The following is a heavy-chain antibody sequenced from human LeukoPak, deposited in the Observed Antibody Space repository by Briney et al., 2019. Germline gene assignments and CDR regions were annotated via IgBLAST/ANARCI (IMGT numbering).Heavy chain of an antibody. J-gene: IGHJ4*02. D-gene: IGHD3-22*01. CDR3: ARGGYYYDY. Sequence: PSETLSLTXAVYGGSFSGYYWSWIRQPPGKGLEWIGEINHSGSTNYNPSLKGRVTISVDTSKNQFSLKLSSVTAADTAVYYCARGGYYYDYWGQGTLVTVSS. V-gene: IGHV4-34*01. CDR1: GGSFSGYY. CDR2: INHSGST.